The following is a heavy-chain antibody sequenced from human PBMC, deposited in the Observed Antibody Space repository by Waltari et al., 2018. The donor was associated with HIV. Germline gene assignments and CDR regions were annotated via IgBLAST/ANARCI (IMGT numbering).Heavy chain of an antibody. J-gene: IGHJ4*02. CDR3: ARTPYCVRGDCYARGIYFEF. CDR2: MNPDSGNT. CDR1: RYTLTSHD. D-gene: IGHD2-21*02. Sequence: QEQLVQSGAEVKKPGASVKVSCKASRYTLTSHDIPCVRHPPGQGREWVGWMNPDSGNTGYAQNVQVRVNMTRTTSINTAYLELYSLTSDDTAVYYCARTPYCVRGDCYARGIYFEFWGQGTLVTVSS. V-gene: IGHV1-8*01.